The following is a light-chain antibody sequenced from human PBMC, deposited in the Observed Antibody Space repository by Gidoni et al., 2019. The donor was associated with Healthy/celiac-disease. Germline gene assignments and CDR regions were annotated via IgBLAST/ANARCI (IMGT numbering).Light chain of an antibody. J-gene: IGKJ1*01. V-gene: IGKV4-1*01. CDR3: QQYYSTPQT. CDR2: WAS. CDR1: QSVLYSSNNKNY. Sequence: DIVMTQAPDTLAVSLGERATINCKSSQSVLYSSNNKNYLAWYQPKPGQPPTLLIYWASTRESGVPDRFSGSGSGTAFTLTIRSLQAEDVAVYYCQQYYSTPQTFGQGTKVEIK.